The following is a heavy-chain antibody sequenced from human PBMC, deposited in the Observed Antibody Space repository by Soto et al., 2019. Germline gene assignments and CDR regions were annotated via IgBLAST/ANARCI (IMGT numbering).Heavy chain of an antibody. CDR3: ARLIVNSWLDY. J-gene: IGHJ4*02. V-gene: IGHV6-1*01. CDR2: SYYRAKWYS. Sequence: QVQLQQAGPGLVKPSQTLSLTCAISGASVSSNSVVWNWIRPSPAGGLEWLGRSYYRAKWYSDYAIPVQSRITVNADTSQNQVALQRDSVTPDDTAVYCCARLIVNSWLDYWGQGTLVTVSS. D-gene: IGHD6-13*01. CDR1: GASVSSNSVV.